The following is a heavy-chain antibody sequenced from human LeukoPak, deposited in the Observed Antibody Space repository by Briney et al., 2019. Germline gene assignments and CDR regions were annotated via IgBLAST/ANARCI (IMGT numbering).Heavy chain of an antibody. CDR2: MHYSGTT. Sequence: SETLSLTCSVSRGFIYSSNYYWGWIRQPPGKGMEWIGSMHYSGTTFYNPSLKSRVTISVDTSKNQLSLKLISVTAADTAIYYCTRGDFWSAYLFDYWGQGTLVTVSS. CDR1: RGFIYSSNYY. J-gene: IGHJ4*02. CDR3: TRGDFWSAYLFDY. V-gene: IGHV4-39*02. D-gene: IGHD3-3*01.